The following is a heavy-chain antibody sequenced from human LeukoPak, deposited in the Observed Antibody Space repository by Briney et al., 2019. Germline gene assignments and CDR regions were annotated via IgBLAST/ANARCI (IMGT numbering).Heavy chain of an antibody. CDR3: AKYSSSFYYYYYMDV. J-gene: IGHJ6*03. Sequence: GGSLRLSCAASGFTFSSYAMSWVRQAPGKGLEWVAFIRYDGSNKYYADSVKGRFTISRDNSKNTLYLQMNSLRAEDTAVYYCAKYSSSFYYYYYMDVWGKGTTVTVSS. V-gene: IGHV3-30*02. CDR2: IRYDGSNK. CDR1: GFTFSSYA. D-gene: IGHD6-6*01.